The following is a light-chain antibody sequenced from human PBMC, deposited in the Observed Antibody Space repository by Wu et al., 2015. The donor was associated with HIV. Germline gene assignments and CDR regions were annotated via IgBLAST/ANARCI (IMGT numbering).Light chain of an antibody. Sequence: EVVMTQSPVTLTVSPGERATLSCRASQRINNNLAWYQQKPGQAPRLLIYGASTRATGIPARFSGSGSGTEFTLTISSLQSEDFAVYYCQQYNNWPPYSFGQGTKLEIK. CDR3: QQYNNWPPYS. CDR1: QRINNN. V-gene: IGKV3-15*01. J-gene: IGKJ2*03. CDR2: GAS.